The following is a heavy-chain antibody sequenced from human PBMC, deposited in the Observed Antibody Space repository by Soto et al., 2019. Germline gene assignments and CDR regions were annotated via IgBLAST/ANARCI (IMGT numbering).Heavy chain of an antibody. CDR3: ARGVTAGVDY. CDR1: GYSFTSLD. V-gene: IGHV1-8*01. CDR2: MQPSSGRT. Sequence: QVQLVQSGAEVREPGASVKVSCKASGYSFTSLDINWVRQTTGQGLEWMGWMQPSSGRTGYAQKVQDRVTMTRDTSINTAYMELSSLTSDDTAFYYCARGVTAGVDYWGQGTLVTVSS. D-gene: IGHD1-26*01. J-gene: IGHJ4*02.